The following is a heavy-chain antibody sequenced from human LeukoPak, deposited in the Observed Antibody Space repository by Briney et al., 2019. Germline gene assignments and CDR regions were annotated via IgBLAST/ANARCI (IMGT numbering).Heavy chain of an antibody. Sequence: PGGSLRLSCAASGFTFSSYWMSWVRQAPGKGLEWVANIKQDGSEKYYVDSVKGRFTISRDNAKNSLYLQMNSLRAEDTAVYYCARERSGLYQDRKTTPNRYFDYWGQGTLVTVSS. CDR2: IKQDGSEK. CDR3: ARERSGLYQDRKTTPNRYFDY. J-gene: IGHJ4*02. CDR1: GFTFSSYW. D-gene: IGHD2-8*01. V-gene: IGHV3-7*01.